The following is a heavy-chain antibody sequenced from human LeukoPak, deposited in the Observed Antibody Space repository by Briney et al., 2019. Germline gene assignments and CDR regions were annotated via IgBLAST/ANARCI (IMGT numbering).Heavy chain of an antibody. D-gene: IGHD5-24*01. J-gene: IGHJ3*01. V-gene: IGHV4-61*02. CDR3: ASYREAYDLYPHGLDV. CDR2: IYASGNT. CDR1: GASVSTTAYF. Sequence: SQTLSLTCSVSGASVSTTAYFWNWIRQPGGEGLEWISRIYASGNTHYNPSLKSRVTMSLDTSKNQFSLTMNSVTAADSAVYFCASYREAYDLYPHGLDVWGRGTVVTVSS.